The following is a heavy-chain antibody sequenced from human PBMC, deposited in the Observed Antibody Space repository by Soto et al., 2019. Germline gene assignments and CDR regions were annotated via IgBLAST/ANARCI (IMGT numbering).Heavy chain of an antibody. CDR1: GGSISSFTYY. J-gene: IGHJ5*02. Sequence: SETLSLTCSVSGGSISSFTYYWGWIRQPPGKGLEWIGTAYYNENTYCNPSLKSRVTITVDTAKNQFSLNLRSVTAADTAMYFCARLERYYGSPGWFDPWGPGTLVTVSS. V-gene: IGHV4-39*01. D-gene: IGHD1-1*01. CDR2: AYYNENT. CDR3: ARLERYYGSPGWFDP.